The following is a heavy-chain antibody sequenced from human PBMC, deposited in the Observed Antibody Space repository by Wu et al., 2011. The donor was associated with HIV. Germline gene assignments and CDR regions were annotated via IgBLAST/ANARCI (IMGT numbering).Heavy chain of an antibody. CDR2: IIPMFGTA. CDR1: GGTFSSYG. J-gene: IGHJ4*02. V-gene: IGHV1-69*05. Sequence: QVQLVQSGAGVKKPGSSVKASCKASGGTFSSYGISWVRQAPGQGLEWMGGIIPMFGTAKYAQKFQGRVTITTDESTSTAYMELSSLRSEDTAIYYCARSPFVSTMGYFDYWGQGTLVTVSS. CDR3: ARSPFVSTMGYFDY. D-gene: IGHD5/OR15-5a*01.